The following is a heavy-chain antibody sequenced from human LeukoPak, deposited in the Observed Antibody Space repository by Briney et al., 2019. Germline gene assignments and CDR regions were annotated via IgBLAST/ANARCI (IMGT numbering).Heavy chain of an antibody. Sequence: SQTLSLTCTVSGGSISSGSYYWSWIRQPAGKGLEWIGRIYTSGSTNYNPSLKSRVTISVDTSKNQFSLKLSSVTAADTAVYYCARVXHPSSGWYGYYXYYXMDXWGKGXTVTV. CDR2: IYTSGST. V-gene: IGHV4-61*02. CDR1: GGSISSGSYY. J-gene: IGHJ6*03. CDR3: ARVXHPSSGWYGYYXYYXMDX. D-gene: IGHD6-19*01.